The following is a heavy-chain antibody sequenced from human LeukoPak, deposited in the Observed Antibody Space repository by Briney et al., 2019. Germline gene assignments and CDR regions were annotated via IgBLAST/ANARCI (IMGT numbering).Heavy chain of an antibody. CDR3: AGLEGRYSTDWFYFFDY. CDR1: GGSISSLNL. V-gene: IGHV4-4*02. D-gene: IGHD6-19*01. CDR2: MYLDGRT. Sequence: SGTLSLTCAVSGGSISSLNLWSWLRQPPGKGLEWVGEMYLDGRTNFHPSVRGRVTIFIDKPKNQLSLQLTSVTAAGTAVYYCAGLEGRYSTDWFYFFDYRGQGALVTVSS. J-gene: IGHJ4*02.